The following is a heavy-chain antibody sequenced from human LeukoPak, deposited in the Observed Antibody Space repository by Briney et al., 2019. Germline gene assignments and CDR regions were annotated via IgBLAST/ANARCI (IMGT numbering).Heavy chain of an antibody. Sequence: GGSLRLSCAASGFTFSSYGMHWVRQAPGKGLEWVAFIRYDGSNKYYADSVKGRFTISRDNSKNTLYLQMNSLRAEDTAVYYCAKVVGIYNYGNRFDPWGQGTLVTVSS. CDR1: GFTFSSYG. V-gene: IGHV3-30*02. CDR3: AKVVGIYNYGNRFDP. CDR2: IRYDGSNK. J-gene: IGHJ5*02. D-gene: IGHD5-18*01.